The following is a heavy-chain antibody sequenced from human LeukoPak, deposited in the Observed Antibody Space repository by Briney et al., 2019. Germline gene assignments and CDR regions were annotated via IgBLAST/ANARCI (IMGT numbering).Heavy chain of an antibody. Sequence: GGSLRLSCAASGFTFSSYAMSWVRQAPGKGLEWVSGIRGSGGSTYYADSVKGRFTISRDNSKNTLYLQLNSLRAEDTALYYCARGGYSYTPIIHWGQGTLVTVSS. CDR3: ARGGYSYTPIIH. V-gene: IGHV3-23*01. D-gene: IGHD5-18*01. CDR1: GFTFSSYA. J-gene: IGHJ4*02. CDR2: IRGSGGST.